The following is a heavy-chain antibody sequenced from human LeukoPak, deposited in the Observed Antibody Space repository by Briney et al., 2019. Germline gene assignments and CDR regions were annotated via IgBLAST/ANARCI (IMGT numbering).Heavy chain of an antibody. J-gene: IGHJ5*02. CDR1: GYSNSSGYY. D-gene: IGHD1-14*01. CDR3: ARDRRYNGNHNWFDP. V-gene: IGHV4-38-2*02. CDR2: IYHRGST. Sequence: SETLSLTCTVSGYSNSSGYYWGWTRQPPGKWLEWIGRIYHRGSTYYNPSLKSRVTISVDTSKNQLYLTLSSVTATDTAVFSCARDRRYNGNHNWFDPWGEGTLVTVSS.